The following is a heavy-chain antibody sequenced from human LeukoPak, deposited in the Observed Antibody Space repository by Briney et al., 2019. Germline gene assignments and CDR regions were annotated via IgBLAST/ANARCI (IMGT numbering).Heavy chain of an antibody. Sequence: SETVSLTCAVYGGSFSGYYWRWIRQPPGKGLEWIGEINHSGSTNYNPSLKSRVTISVDTSKNQFSLKLSSVTAADTAVYYCASLVCSGGSRSVDYWGQGTLVTVLS. CDR2: INHSGST. CDR1: GGSFSGYY. J-gene: IGHJ4*01. V-gene: IGHV4-34*01. D-gene: IGHD2-15*01. CDR3: ASLVCSGGSRSVDY.